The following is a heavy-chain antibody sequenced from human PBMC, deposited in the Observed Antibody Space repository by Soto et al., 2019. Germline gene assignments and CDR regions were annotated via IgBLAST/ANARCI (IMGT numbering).Heavy chain of an antibody. CDR3: AGDESDAFDI. V-gene: IGHV4-31*03. Sequence: PSETLSLTCTVSGGSISSGGYYWSWIRQHPGKGLEWIGYIYYSGSTYYNPSLKSRVTISVDTSKNQFSLKLSSVTAADTAVYYCAGDESDAFDIWGQGTMVTVSS. CDR1: GGSISSGGYY. CDR2: IYYSGST. J-gene: IGHJ3*02.